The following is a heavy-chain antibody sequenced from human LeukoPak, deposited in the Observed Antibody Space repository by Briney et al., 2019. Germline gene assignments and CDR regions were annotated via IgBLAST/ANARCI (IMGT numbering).Heavy chain of an antibody. CDR2: ISGSGGST. CDR3: ARDAGYYDSSGYYTSLDY. D-gene: IGHD3-22*01. CDR1: GFTFSSYA. J-gene: IGHJ4*02. V-gene: IGHV3-23*01. Sequence: GGSLRLSCAASGFTFSSYAMSWVRQAPGKGLEWVSTISGSGGSTYFADSVKGRFTISRDNAKNSLYLQMNSLRAEDTAVYYCARDAGYYDSSGYYTSLDYWGQGTLVTVSS.